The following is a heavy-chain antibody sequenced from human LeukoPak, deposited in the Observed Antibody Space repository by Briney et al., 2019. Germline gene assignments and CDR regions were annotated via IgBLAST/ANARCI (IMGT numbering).Heavy chain of an antibody. CDR1: SGSFSGYY. D-gene: IGHD2-2*01. Sequence: PSETLSLTCAVYSGSFSGYYWSWIRQPPGKGLEWIGEINNSGSTNYNPSLKSRVTISVDTSKNQFSLKLSSVTAADTAVYYCARTRGERYCSSTSCYRPYYFDYWGQGTLVTVSS. J-gene: IGHJ4*02. CDR2: INNSGST. V-gene: IGHV4-34*01. CDR3: ARTRGERYCSSTSCYRPYYFDY.